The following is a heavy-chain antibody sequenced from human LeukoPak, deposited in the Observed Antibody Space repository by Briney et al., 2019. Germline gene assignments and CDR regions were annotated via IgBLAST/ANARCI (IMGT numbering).Heavy chain of an antibody. V-gene: IGHV1-69*13. Sequence: GASVKLSCKASGGTFSSYAISWVRQAPGQGLEWMGGIIPIFGTANYAQKFQGRVTITADESTSTAYMELSSLRSEDTAVYYCAREIAVAGTTDYYYYMDVWGKGTTVTVSS. CDR1: GGTFSSYA. J-gene: IGHJ6*03. CDR3: AREIAVAGTTDYYYYMDV. D-gene: IGHD6-19*01. CDR2: IIPIFGTA.